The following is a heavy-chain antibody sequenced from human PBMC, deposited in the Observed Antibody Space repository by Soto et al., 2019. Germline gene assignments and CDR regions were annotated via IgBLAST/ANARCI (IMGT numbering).Heavy chain of an antibody. Sequence: ASVKVSCKASGYTFTSYAMHWVRQAPGQRLEWMGWINAGNGNTKYSQEFQGRVTITRDTSASTAYMELSSLRSEDTAVYYCARVIGGWYYFDYWGQGTLVTVS. CDR3: ARVIGGWYYFDY. V-gene: IGHV1-3*01. D-gene: IGHD6-19*01. J-gene: IGHJ4*02. CDR2: INAGNGNT. CDR1: GYTFTSYA.